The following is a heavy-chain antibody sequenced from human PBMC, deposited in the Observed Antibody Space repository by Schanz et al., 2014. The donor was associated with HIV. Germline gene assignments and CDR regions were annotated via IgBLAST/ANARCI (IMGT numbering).Heavy chain of an antibody. Sequence: QVQLVESGGGVVQPGTSLRLSCVASGFNFITYGMHWVRQAPGKGLEWVAIIGYDGSNIYYAASVKGRFTISRDNSKNTLFLQMNSLRAEDTAVYYCAKDGSWEAFDAFEIWGQGTMVTVSS. V-gene: IGHV3-30*02. CDR1: GFNFITYG. CDR2: IGYDGSNI. J-gene: IGHJ3*02. CDR3: AKDGSWEAFDAFEI. D-gene: IGHD1-26*01.